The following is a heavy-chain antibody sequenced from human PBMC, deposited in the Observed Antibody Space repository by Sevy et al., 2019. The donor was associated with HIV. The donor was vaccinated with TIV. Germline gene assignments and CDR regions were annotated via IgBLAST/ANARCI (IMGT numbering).Heavy chain of an antibody. V-gene: IGHV4-39*01. D-gene: IGHD1-26*01. J-gene: IGHJ5*02. CDR2: IYYSGST. CDR3: ARIGNWFDP. Sequence: SETLSLTCTVSGGSISSSSYYWGWIRQPPGKGLEWIGSIYYSGSTYYNPSLKSRVTISVDTSKNQFSLKLSSVTAADTAVYYCARIGNWFDPWGQGTLVTVSS. CDR1: GGSISSSSYY.